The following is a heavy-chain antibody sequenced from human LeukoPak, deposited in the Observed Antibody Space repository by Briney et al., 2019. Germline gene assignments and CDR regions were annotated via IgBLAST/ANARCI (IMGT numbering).Heavy chain of an antibody. CDR2: IIPIFGTA. D-gene: IGHD2-2*02. CDR3: ASRSTSCYTCYFDY. Sequence: ASVEVSCKASGGTFSSYAISWVRQAPGQGLEWMGGIIPIFGTANYAQKFQGRVTITTDESTSTAYMELSSLRSEDTAVYYCASRSTSCYTCYFDYWGQGTLVTVSS. CDR1: GGTFSSYA. V-gene: IGHV1-69*05. J-gene: IGHJ4*02.